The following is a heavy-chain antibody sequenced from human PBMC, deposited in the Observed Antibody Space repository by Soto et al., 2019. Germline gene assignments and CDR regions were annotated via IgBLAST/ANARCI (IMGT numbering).Heavy chain of an antibody. CDR2: IYHSGST. CDR3: ARQGGGSGSYYNRISWFDP. V-gene: IGHV4-4*02. CDR1: SGSISSSNW. J-gene: IGHJ5*02. D-gene: IGHD3-10*01. Sequence: QVQLQESGPGLVKPSGTLSLTCAVSSGSISSSNWWSWVRQPPGKGLEWIGEIYHSGSTNYNPSLKSRVTISVDKSKNQFSLKLSSVTAADTAVYYCARQGGGSGSYYNRISWFDPWGQGTLVTVSS.